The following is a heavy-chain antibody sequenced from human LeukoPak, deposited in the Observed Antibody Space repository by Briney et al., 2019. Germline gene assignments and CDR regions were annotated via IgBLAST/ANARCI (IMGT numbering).Heavy chain of an antibody. CDR2: IYTSGST. CDR3: ARDKGGSGTFVFDI. D-gene: IGHD1-26*01. CDR1: GGSISSGGYY. Sequence: SQTLSLTCTVSGGSISSGGYYWSWIRQPAGKGLEWIGRIYTSGSTNYNPSLKSRVTMSVDTSKNQFSLKLSSVTAADTAVYYCARDKGGSGTFVFDIWGKGKMVTVSS. J-gene: IGHJ3*02. V-gene: IGHV4-61*02.